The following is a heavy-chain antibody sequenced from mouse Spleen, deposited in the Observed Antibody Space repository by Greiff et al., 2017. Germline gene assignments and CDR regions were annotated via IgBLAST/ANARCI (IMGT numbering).Heavy chain of an antibody. CDR1: GYTFTSYG. CDR3: ARLGDYDLRPDAMDY. CDR2: IYPRSGNT. D-gene: IGHD2-4*01. V-gene: IGHV1-81*01. J-gene: IGHJ4*01. Sequence: VKLQQSGAELARPGASVKLSCKASGYTFTSYGISWVKQRTGQGLEWIGEIYPRSGNTYYNEKFKGKATLTADKSSSTAYMELRSLTSEDSAVYFCARLGDYDLRPDAMDYWGQGTSVTVSS.